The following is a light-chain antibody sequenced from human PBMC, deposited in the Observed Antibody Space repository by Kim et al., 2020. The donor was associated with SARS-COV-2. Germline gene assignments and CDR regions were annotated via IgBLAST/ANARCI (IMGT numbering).Light chain of an antibody. J-gene: IGKJ4*01. CDR1: QTVNSDY. Sequence: SPVERASLSCRASQTVNSDYLAWYQQKPGQAPRLLIYDASNRATGIPDRFTGSGSGTDFTLAISRLEPEDSAMYYCQQYDRSPLTFGRGTKVDIK. CDR2: DAS. CDR3: QQYDRSPLT. V-gene: IGKV3-20*01.